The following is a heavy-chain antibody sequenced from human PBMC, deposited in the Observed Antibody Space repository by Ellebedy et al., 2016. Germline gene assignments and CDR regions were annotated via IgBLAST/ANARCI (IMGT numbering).Heavy chain of an antibody. J-gene: IGHJ3*02. V-gene: IGHV3-7*01. CDR2: INQDGSEI. Sequence: GESLKISCAASGFTFTTYNMNWVRQAPGKGLEWVANINQDGSEINYVDSVKGRFTISRDNAKNSVYLQMNSLRAEDTAVYYCARRNDFDIWGQGTMVTVSS. CDR3: ARRNDFDI. CDR1: GFTFTTYN.